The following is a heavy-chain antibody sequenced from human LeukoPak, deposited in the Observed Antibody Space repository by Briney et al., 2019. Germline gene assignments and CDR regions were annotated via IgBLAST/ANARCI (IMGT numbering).Heavy chain of an antibody. CDR1: GFAFSTYW. D-gene: IGHD2-15*01. J-gene: IGHJ1*01. CDR2: ISWNSGSI. CDR3: AKSAYCSGGSCYQVYFQH. Sequence: GGSLRLSCAASGFAFSTYWMHWVRQAPGKGLEWVSGISWNSGSIGYADSVKGRFTISRDNAKNSLYLQMNSLRAEDTALYYCAKSAYCSGGSCYQVYFQHWGQGTLVTVSS. V-gene: IGHV3-9*01.